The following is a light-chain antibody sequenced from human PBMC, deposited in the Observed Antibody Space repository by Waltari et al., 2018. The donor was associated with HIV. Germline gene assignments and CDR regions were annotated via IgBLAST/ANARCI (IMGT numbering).Light chain of an antibody. Sequence: QSVLTQAPSASGTPGQRVTISCSGSSSNIETNTVNWYQQLPGTPPKLLIYSINQRPSGVPARFSGSKSGTSASLAISGLQSEDEADYYCAAWDDSLNGPVFGGGTKLTVL. CDR3: AAWDDSLNGPV. V-gene: IGLV1-44*01. J-gene: IGLJ2*01. CDR1: SSNIETNT. CDR2: SIN.